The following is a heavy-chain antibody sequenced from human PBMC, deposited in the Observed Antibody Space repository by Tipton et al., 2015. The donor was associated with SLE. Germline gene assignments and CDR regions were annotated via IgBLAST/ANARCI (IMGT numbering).Heavy chain of an antibody. D-gene: IGHD6-6*01. CDR1: GYTFTNFD. J-gene: IGHJ6*02. CDR3: ARDSSSEGYYYYGMDV. CDR2: ISTKNGDT. V-gene: IGHV1-18*01. Sequence: VQLVQSGGEVMKPGASVKVSCKASGYTFTNFDISWVRQAPGQGLEWMGWISTKNGDTKYAQRFQGRVSMTTDTSTSTAYMELRSLRSDDTAVYYCARDSSSEGYYYYGMDVWGQGTTVTVSS.